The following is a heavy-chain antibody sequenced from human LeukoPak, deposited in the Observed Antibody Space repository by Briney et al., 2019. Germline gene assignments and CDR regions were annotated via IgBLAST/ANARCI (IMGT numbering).Heavy chain of an antibody. CDR2: ISYDGSNK. Sequence: GGSLRLSCAASGFTFSSYSMHWVRQAPGKGLEWVAVISYDGSNKYYADSMKGRFTISRDNSKNTLYLQMNSLRAEDTAVYYCVSASYYDSSGYSAYGMDVWGQGTTVTVSS. CDR1: GFTFSSYS. J-gene: IGHJ6*02. D-gene: IGHD3-22*01. V-gene: IGHV3-30*03. CDR3: VSASYYDSSGYSAYGMDV.